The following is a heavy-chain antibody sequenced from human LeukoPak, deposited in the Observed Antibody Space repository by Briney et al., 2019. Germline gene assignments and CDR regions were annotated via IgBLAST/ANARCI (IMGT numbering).Heavy chain of an antibody. CDR1: GGIFSSYA. J-gene: IGHJ3*02. V-gene: IGHV1-69*04. Sequence: SVKVSCKASGGIFSSYAISWVRQAPGQGLEWMGRIIPILGVPKYAQRFQGRVTFTADKSTSIVYMELGSLRSEDSAMYFCAFLFGINVFDMWGPGTMVIVSS. D-gene: IGHD3-16*01. CDR3: AFLFGINVFDM. CDR2: IIPILGVP.